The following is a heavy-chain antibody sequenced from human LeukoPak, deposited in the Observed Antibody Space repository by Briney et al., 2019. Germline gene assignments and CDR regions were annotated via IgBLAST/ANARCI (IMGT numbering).Heavy chain of an antibody. Sequence: GGSLRLSCAASGFTFSSYAMHWVRQAPGKGLEYVSAISSNGGSTYYANSVKGRFTISRDNSTNTLYLQMNSLRAEDTAVYYCAKERNDCSGGSCYYLDAFDIWGQGTMVTVSS. CDR3: AKERNDCSGGSCYYLDAFDI. CDR2: ISSNGGST. CDR1: GFTFSSYA. J-gene: IGHJ3*02. V-gene: IGHV3-64*01. D-gene: IGHD2-15*01.